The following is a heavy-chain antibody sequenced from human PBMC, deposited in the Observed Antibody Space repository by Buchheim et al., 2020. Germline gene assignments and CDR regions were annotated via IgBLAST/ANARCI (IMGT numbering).Heavy chain of an antibody. CDR1: GFTFKTYE. J-gene: IGHJ2*01. CDR2: ISSGNTI. CDR3: ARRYCSGDTCSWYFDL. V-gene: IGHV3-48*03. Sequence: EVQLVESGGGLVQTGGSLRLSCAASGFTFKTYEMNWVRQAPGKGLEWVSYISSGNTIYYADSVRGRFTISRDSAKNSLYLQMNSLRAEDTAVDYCARRYCSGDTCSWYFDLWGRGTL. D-gene: IGHD2-15*01.